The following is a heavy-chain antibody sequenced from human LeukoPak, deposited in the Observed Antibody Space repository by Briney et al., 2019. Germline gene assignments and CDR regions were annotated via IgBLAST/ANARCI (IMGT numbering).Heavy chain of an antibody. V-gene: IGHV3-64*01. CDR2: ISSNGVST. CDR3: ARNTPMSYYFDS. Sequence: GGSLRLSCAASGFTFSSYWMHWVRQAPGTGLEYVSGISSNGVSTYYANSVKGRFTISRDNSKNTLYLQMGSLRAEDMAVYYCARNTPMSYYFDSWGQGTLVTVSS. J-gene: IGHJ4*02. D-gene: IGHD5-18*01. CDR1: GFTFSSYW.